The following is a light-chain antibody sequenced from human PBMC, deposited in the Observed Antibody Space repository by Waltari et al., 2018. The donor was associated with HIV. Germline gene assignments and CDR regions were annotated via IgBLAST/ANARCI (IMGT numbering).Light chain of an antibody. CDR2: QDN. Sequence: SFDLTQPPSLSVSPGQTATIPCSVDKLQKKFSSWYQQKPGQSPVLVIYQDNMRPSGIPDRFSASVSGNTATLTIRETQALDEADYYCQAWDSTTGVFGTGTKVTVL. CDR3: QAWDSTTGV. CDR1: KLQKKF. V-gene: IGLV3-1*01. J-gene: IGLJ1*01.